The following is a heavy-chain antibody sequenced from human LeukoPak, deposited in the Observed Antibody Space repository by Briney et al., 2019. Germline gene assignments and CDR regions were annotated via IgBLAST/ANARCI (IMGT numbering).Heavy chain of an antibody. Sequence: SETLSLTCLVSGGSITTGGYFWSRVPQQPVKGLEWIGYIYNSGHTVYNPSLRSRVGISVDKNQFSLNLTSVTAGNTAVYVCARYRMVRGSMIVQAFDIWGHGTMVPVSS. CDR2: IYNSGHT. J-gene: IGHJ3*02. V-gene: IGHV4-31*03. CDR3: ARYRMVRGSMIVQAFDI. D-gene: IGHD3-10*01. CDR1: GGSITTGGYF.